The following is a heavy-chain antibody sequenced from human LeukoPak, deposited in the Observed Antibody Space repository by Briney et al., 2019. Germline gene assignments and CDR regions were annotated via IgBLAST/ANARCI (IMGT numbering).Heavy chain of an antibody. CDR3: VKGSSTSYRYNWFDP. CDR2: ISSNGGST. V-gene: IGHV3-64D*06. CDR1: GFTFSSYA. D-gene: IGHD2-2*01. J-gene: IGHJ5*02. Sequence: GGSLRLSCSAPGFTFSSYAMEWVRQAPGKGLEYVSVISSNGGSTHYVDSVKGRFTISRDNSKNMLYLQMSSLRVEDTAVYYCVKGSSTSYRYNWFDPWGQGTLVTVSS.